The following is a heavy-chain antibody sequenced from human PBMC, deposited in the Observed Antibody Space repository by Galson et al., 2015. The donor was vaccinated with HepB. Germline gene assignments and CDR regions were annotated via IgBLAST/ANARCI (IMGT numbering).Heavy chain of an antibody. D-gene: IGHD3-22*01. V-gene: IGHV3-30*04. Sequence: SLRLSCAASGFTFSSYAMHWVRQAPGKGLEWVAVISYDGSNKYYADSVKGRFTISRDNSKNTLYLQMDSLRAEDTAVYYCARDRGYYYDSSGPGFDYWGQGTLVTVSS. CDR1: GFTFSSYA. CDR3: ARDRGYYYDSSGPGFDY. J-gene: IGHJ4*02. CDR2: ISYDGSNK.